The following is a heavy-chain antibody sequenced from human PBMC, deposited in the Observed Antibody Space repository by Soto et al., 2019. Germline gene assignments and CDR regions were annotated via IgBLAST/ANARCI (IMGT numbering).Heavy chain of an antibody. CDR2: IYYSGST. CDR1: GGSISSGGYY. V-gene: IGHV4-31*03. Sequence: PSETLSLTCTVSGGSISSGGYYWSWIRQHPGKGLEWIGYIYYSGSTYYNPSLKSRVTISVDTSKNQFSLKLSSVTAADTAVYYCARGDFPGFYHFDYWGQGSLVTVSS. J-gene: IGHJ4*02. D-gene: IGHD3-3*01. CDR3: ARGDFPGFYHFDY.